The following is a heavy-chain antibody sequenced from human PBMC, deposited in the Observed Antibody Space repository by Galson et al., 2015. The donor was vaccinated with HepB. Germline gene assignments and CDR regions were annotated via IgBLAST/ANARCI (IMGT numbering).Heavy chain of an antibody. Sequence: SLRLSCAASGFSLSDYDMHWVRHIAGKGLEWVSSIGTIDDTYYSDSVKGRFTISRGSGKRLLFLEMSSLRAGDTAVYHCVRGLMEHCYMTNCPFDYWGQGTLVTVSS. CDR3: VRGLMEHCYMTNCPFDY. CDR2: IGTIDDT. V-gene: IGHV3-13*04. D-gene: IGHD1-1*01. CDR1: GFSLSDYD. J-gene: IGHJ4*02.